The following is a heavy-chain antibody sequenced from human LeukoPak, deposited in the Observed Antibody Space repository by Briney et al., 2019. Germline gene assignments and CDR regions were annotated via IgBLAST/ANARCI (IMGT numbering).Heavy chain of an antibody. V-gene: IGHV1-2*02. J-gene: IGHJ4*02. Sequence: ASVKVSCKASGYTFTGYYMHWVRQAPGQGLEWMGWINPKTGDTNYAQKFQGRVTMTRDTSISTAYMELSRLRSDDTAVYYCARGSVVVPAAITEWGQGTLVTVSA. CDR3: ARGSVVVPAAITE. CDR1: GYTFTGYY. CDR2: INPKTGDT. D-gene: IGHD2-2*01.